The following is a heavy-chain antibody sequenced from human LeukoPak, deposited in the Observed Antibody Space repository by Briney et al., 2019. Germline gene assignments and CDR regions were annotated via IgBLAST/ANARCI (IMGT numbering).Heavy chain of an antibody. J-gene: IGHJ4*02. Sequence: PGRSLRLSCAASGFTFSNYGMHWVRQAPGKGLEWVAVIWYDGSNKYYADSVKGRFTISRDNSKNTLYLQMNSLRAEDTAVYYCARGNTAMVTWGQGTLVTVSS. D-gene: IGHD5-18*01. CDR2: IWYDGSNK. CDR3: ARGNTAMVT. V-gene: IGHV3-33*01. CDR1: GFTFSNYG.